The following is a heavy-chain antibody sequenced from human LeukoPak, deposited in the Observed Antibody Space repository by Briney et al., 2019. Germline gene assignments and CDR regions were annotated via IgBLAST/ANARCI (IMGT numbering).Heavy chain of an antibody. Sequence: PGGSLRLSRAASGFTFSRHAMSWVRQAPGKGLEWVSSSADDGGAYYPDSVRGRFTVSRDNSENTLNLQMNILRVEDTAVYYCAREGASRHFDFEYWGQGTLVIVSS. D-gene: IGHD6-6*01. J-gene: IGHJ4*02. V-gene: IGHV3-23*01. CDR1: GFTFSRHA. CDR2: SADDGGA. CDR3: AREGASRHFDFEY.